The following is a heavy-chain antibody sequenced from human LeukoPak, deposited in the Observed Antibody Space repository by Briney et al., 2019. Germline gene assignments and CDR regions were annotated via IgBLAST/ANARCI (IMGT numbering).Heavy chain of an antibody. CDR1: GYTFTTYG. J-gene: IGHJ6*02. V-gene: IGHV1-18*01. CDR3: ARDVLGANTSEIYYYGMDV. Sequence: VASVKVSCKASGYTFTTYGISWVRQAPGQGLEWMEWITAYNGNTNYAQKVQGRVTMTTDTSTSTAYMELRSLRSDDTAVYYCARDVLGANTSEIYYYGMDVWGQGTTVTVSS. D-gene: IGHD1-26*01. CDR2: ITAYNGNT.